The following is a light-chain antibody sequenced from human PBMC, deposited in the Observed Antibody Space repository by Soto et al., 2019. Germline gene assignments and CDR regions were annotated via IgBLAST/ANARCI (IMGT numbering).Light chain of an antibody. Sequence: DIQMTQSPSTLSASVGDRATITCRASQSISSWLAWYQQKPGKAPKLLIYDASSLESGVPSRFSGSGSGTEFTLTISSLQPDDFATYYCQQYNSWTFGQGTKVEIK. CDR3: QQYNSWT. J-gene: IGKJ1*01. CDR2: DAS. V-gene: IGKV1-5*01. CDR1: QSISSW.